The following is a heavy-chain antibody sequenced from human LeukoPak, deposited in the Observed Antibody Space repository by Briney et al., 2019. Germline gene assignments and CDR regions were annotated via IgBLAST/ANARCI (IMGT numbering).Heavy chain of an antibody. J-gene: IGHJ2*01. CDR2: ISAYNGNT. V-gene: IGHV1-18*01. CDR3: ARAPPLYCTNGVCYENYWYFDL. D-gene: IGHD2-8*01. Sequence: ASVKVSCKASGYTFTSYGISWVRQAPGQGLEWMGWISAYNGNTNYAQKLQGRVTMTTDISTSTAYMELRSLRSDDTAVYYCARAPPLYCTNGVCYENYWYFDLWGRGTLVTVSS. CDR1: GYTFTSYG.